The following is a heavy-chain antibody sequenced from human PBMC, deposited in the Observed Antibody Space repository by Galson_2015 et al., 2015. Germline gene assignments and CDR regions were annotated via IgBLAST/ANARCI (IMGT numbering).Heavy chain of an antibody. CDR1: GFTFRNYW. D-gene: IGHD3-16*01. CDR2: INQDGSDK. Sequence: SLRLSCAASGFTFRNYWMSWLRQAPGKGLEWVANINQDGSDKYYVDSVKGRFSISRDNTKNSFYLQMNSLRAEDTAMYYCARDHDHASDYWGQGTLVTVSS. V-gene: IGHV3-7*04. J-gene: IGHJ4*02. CDR3: ARDHDHASDY.